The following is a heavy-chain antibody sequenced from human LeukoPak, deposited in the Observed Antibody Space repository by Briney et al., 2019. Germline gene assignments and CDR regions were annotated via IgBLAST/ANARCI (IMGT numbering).Heavy chain of an antibody. CDR3: ARRATGIAAANYYYYMDV. D-gene: IGHD6-13*01. V-gene: IGHV4-39*07. Sequence: PSETLSLTCTVSGSSITSNSYYWGWIRQPPGNGLEWIGSIYYSGSTNYNPSLKSRVTISVDTSKNQFSLKLSSVTAADTAVYYCARRATGIAAANYYYYMDVWGKGTTVTISS. CDR1: GSSITSNSYY. J-gene: IGHJ6*03. CDR2: IYYSGST.